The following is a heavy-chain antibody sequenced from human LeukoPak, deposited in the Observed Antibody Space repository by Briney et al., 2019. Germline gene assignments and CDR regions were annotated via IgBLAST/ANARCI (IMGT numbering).Heavy chain of an antibody. CDR1: GGSISSGGYY. D-gene: IGHD4-17*01. CDR2: IYYSEST. J-gene: IGHJ3*02. CDR3: ARVWGGDYVPDAFDI. Sequence: SETLSLTCTVSGGSISSGGYYWSWIRQHPGKGLEWIGYIYYSESTYYNPSLKSRVTISVDTSKNQFSLKLSSVTAADTAVYYCARVWGGDYVPDAFDIWGRGTMVTVSS. V-gene: IGHV4-31*03.